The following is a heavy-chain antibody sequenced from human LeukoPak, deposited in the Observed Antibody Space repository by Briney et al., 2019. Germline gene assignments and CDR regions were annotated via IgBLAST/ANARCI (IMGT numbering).Heavy chain of an antibody. CDR1: GGSISSGSYY. Sequence: PSETLSLTCAVSGGSISSGSYYWSWIRQPAGKGLEWIGRIYTSGSTNYNPSLKSRVTISVDTSKNQFSLKLSSVTAADTAVYYCARSGPYYYYYYMDVWGKGTTVTISS. D-gene: IGHD2-8*02. J-gene: IGHJ6*03. CDR3: ARSGPYYYYYYMDV. V-gene: IGHV4-61*02. CDR2: IYTSGST.